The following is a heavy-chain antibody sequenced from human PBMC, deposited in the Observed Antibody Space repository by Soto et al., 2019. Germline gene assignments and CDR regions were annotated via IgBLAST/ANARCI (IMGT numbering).Heavy chain of an antibody. CDR3: TREGPYCVSRSIAY. CDR1: VYTFICYV. V-gene: IGHV1-3*01. J-gene: IGHJ4*02. Sequence: ASLKVSFQASVYTFICYVMHWVRQAPGQRREWMGWINAGYGNTKYSQKFQGRVTITRGTSASTAYMELSSLRSEETVVYYSTREGPYCVSRSIAYWGQGPLVTSPQ. CDR2: INAGYGNT. D-gene: IGHD2-2*01.